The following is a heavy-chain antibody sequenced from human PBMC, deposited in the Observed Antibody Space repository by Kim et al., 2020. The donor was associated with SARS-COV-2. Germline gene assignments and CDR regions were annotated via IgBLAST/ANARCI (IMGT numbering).Heavy chain of an antibody. V-gene: IGHV4-31*02. Sequence: SRVTISVDTSKNQFSLKLSSVTAADTAVYYCARGSARYFDWPWGPDAFDIWGQGTMVTVSS. J-gene: IGHJ3*02. D-gene: IGHD3-9*01. CDR3: ARGSARYFDWPWGPDAFDI.